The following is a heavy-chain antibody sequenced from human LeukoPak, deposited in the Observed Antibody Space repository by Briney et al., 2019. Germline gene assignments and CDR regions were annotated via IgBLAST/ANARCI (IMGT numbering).Heavy chain of an antibody. CDR2: ISSSSSYI. CDR1: GFTFSSYS. Sequence: PGGSMRLSCAASGFTFSSYSMNWVRQAPGRGLEWVSSISSSSSYIYYADSVKGRFTISRDNAKNSLYLQMNSLRAEDTAVYYCASQMPYINYWGQGTLVTVSS. CDR3: ASQMPYINY. J-gene: IGHJ4*02. D-gene: IGHD2-2*01. V-gene: IGHV3-21*01.